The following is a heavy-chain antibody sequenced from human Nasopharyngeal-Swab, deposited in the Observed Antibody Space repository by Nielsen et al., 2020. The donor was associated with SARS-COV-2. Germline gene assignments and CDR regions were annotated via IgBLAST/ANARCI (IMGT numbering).Heavy chain of an antibody. CDR3: ARGVGFLAYYFDY. D-gene: IGHD3-3*01. V-gene: IGHV4-59*01. CDR1: GGSISSYY. CDR2: IYYSGST. J-gene: IGHJ4*02. Sequence: SETLSLTCTVSGGSISSYYWSWIRQPPGKGLEWIGYIYYSGSTNYNPSLKSRVTISVDTSKNQFPLKLSSVTAADTAVYYCARGVGFLAYYFDYWGQGTLVTVSS.